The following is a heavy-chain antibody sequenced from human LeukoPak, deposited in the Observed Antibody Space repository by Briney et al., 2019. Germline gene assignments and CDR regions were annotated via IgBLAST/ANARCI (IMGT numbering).Heavy chain of an antibody. J-gene: IGHJ4*02. CDR3: ARDYSQNYCIDY. V-gene: IGHV3-30-3*01. CDR2: ISYDGSNK. CDR1: GYTFSSYA. D-gene: IGHD1-26*01. Sequence: GGSLSLSCAASGYTFSSYAMHWVRQAPGKGLEWVAVISYDGSNKYYADSVKGRFTISRDNSKNTLYLQMNSLRAEDTAVYYCARDYSQNYCIDYWGQGTLVTVSS.